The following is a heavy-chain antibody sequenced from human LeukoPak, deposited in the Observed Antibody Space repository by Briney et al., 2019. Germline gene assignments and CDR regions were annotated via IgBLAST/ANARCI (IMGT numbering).Heavy chain of an antibody. CDR1: GYTFTSYY. CDR2: INPSGGST. Sequence: ASVKVSCKASGYTFTSYYMHWARQAPGQGLEWMGIINPSGGSTSYAQKFQGRVTMTRDMSTSTVYMELSSLRSEDTAVYYCARVGMIISGAFDIWGQGTMVTVSS. V-gene: IGHV1-46*01. J-gene: IGHJ3*02. D-gene: IGHD3-22*01. CDR3: ARVGMIISGAFDI.